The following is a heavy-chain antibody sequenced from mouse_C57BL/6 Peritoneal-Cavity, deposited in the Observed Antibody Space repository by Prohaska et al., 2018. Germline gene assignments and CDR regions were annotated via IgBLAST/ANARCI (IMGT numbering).Heavy chain of an antibody. CDR3: MRYGNYWYFDV. CDR2: INSDGSAI. D-gene: IGHD2-1*01. CDR1: GFTFSGFW. Sequence: EVQLLEPGGGLVHPGGSRGLSCEGSGFTFSGFWMSWVRQTPGKTLEWIGDINSDGSAINYAPSIKDRFTIFRDNDKSTLYLQMSNVRSEDTATYFCMRYGNYWYFDVWGTGTTVTVSS. V-gene: IGHV11-2*01. J-gene: IGHJ1*03.